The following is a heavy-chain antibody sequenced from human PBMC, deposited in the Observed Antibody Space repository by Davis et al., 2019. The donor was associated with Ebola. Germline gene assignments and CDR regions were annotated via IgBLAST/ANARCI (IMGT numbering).Heavy chain of an antibody. J-gene: IGHJ4*02. CDR2: IYYTGST. V-gene: IGHV4-59*04. D-gene: IGHD3-10*01. CDR3: ASPSVFSGIFDY. Sequence: GSLRLSCAASGFTFSSYAMHWIRQPPGKGLEWIGNIYYTGSTYYNPSLKSRVTISADKSKNLLSLKLNSVTAADTAVYYCASPSVFSGIFDYWGQGTLVTVSS. CDR1: GFTFSSYA.